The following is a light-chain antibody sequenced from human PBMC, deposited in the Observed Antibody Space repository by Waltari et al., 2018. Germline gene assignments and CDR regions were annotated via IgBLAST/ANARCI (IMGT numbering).Light chain of an antibody. CDR1: SSDVGGYNY. CDR2: DVS. Sequence: QSALTQPASVSGSPGQSITISCTGTSSDVGGYNYVSWYRQHPGKAPKLMIYDVSNRPSGVSNRFSGSKSSNTASLTISGLQAEDEADYYCSSYSSSSVLVVFGGGTKLTVL. V-gene: IGLV2-14*03. J-gene: IGLJ2*01. CDR3: SSYSSSSVLVV.